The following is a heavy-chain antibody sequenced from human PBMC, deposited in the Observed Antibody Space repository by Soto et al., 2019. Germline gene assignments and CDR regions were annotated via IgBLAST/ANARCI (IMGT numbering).Heavy chain of an antibody. CDR2: ISARGGSS. CDR1: GFSFSSYA. J-gene: IGHJ4*02. D-gene: IGHD4-4*01. CDR3: AKGSIEYSASVDN. Sequence: DVQLLESGGGLVQPGGSLRLSCAASGFSFSSYAMVWVRQAPGKGLEWVSVISARGGSSYFADSVKGRFTISRDNSKNVLSLEMNSLRAEDTDIYFCAKGSIEYSASVDNWGQGTLVLVSS. V-gene: IGHV3-23*01.